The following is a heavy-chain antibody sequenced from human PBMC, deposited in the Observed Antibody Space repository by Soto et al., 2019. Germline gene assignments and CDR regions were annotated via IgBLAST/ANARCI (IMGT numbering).Heavy chain of an antibody. CDR3: AKEGPYYHDSSGNDAFDI. J-gene: IGHJ3*02. V-gene: IGHV3-30*18. CDR1: GFTFSSYG. CDR2: ISYDGSNK. Sequence: GGSLRLSCAASGFTFSSYGMHWVRQAPGKGLEWVAVISYDGSNKYYADSVKGRFTISRDNSKNTLYLQMNSLRAEDTAVYYCAKEGPYYHDSSGNDAFDIWGQGTMVTVSS. D-gene: IGHD3-22*01.